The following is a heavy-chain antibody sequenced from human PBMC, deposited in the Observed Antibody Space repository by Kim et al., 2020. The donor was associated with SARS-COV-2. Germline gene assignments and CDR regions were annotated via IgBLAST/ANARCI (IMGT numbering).Heavy chain of an antibody. J-gene: IGHJ4*02. Sequence: GGSLRLSCAASGFTFSSYSMNWVRQAPGKGLEWVSSISSSSSYIYYADSVKGRFTISRDNAKNSLYLQMNSLRAEDTAVYYCARDYSSGSHAVADFDYWGQGTLVTVSS. CDR3: ARDYSSGSHAVADFDY. V-gene: IGHV3-21*01. D-gene: IGHD6-19*01. CDR2: ISSSSSYI. CDR1: GFTFSSYS.